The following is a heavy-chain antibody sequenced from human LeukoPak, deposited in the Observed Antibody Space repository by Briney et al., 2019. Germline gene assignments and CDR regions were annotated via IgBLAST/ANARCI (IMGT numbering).Heavy chain of an antibody. D-gene: IGHD5-12*01. J-gene: IGHJ2*01. V-gene: IGHV3-7*01. Sequence: GGSLRLSCVTPGFTFSSFWMTWVRQAPGKGLEWVANIKQDGSEQYYVDSVKGRFTISRDNAKKSLSLHMDSLRAEDTAVYYCATTGGYDYWYFDLWGRGTLVTVSS. CDR1: GFTFSSFW. CDR3: ATTGGYDYWYFDL. CDR2: IKQDGSEQ.